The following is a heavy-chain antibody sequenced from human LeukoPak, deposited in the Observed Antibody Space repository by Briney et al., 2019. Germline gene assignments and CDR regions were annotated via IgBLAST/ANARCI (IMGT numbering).Heavy chain of an antibody. CDR1: GGTFSSYA. V-gene: IGHV1-69*01. J-gene: IGHJ4*02. D-gene: IGHD4-23*01. CDR2: IIPIFGTA. CDR3: ARGWVAETTVVTAYNY. Sequence: SVKVSCKASGGTFSSYAISWVRQAPGQGLEWMGGIIPIFGTANYAQKFQGRVTITAVESMRTAYMELSSLRSEDTAVYYCARGWVAETTVVTAYNYWGQGTLVTVSS.